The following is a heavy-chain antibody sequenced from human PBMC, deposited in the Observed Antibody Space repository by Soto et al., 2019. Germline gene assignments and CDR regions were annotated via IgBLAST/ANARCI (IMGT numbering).Heavy chain of an antibody. V-gene: IGHV1-3*01. Sequence: QVQLVQSGAEVKNPGDSVKVSCKASGYIFSMYVMHWVRQAPGQRLEWMGWVNAGNGHTEYSQKLQGRVTITRVTSASTAYMELSSLRSEDTAVYYCARDHFYGLGIYNYFDSWGQGTLVTVSS. CDR3: ARDHFYGLGIYNYFDS. CDR1: GYIFSMYV. J-gene: IGHJ4*02. CDR2: VNAGNGHT. D-gene: IGHD3-10*01.